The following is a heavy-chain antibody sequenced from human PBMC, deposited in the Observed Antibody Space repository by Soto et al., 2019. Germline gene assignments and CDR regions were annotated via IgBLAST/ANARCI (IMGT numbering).Heavy chain of an antibody. D-gene: IGHD2-15*01. V-gene: IGHV2-5*01. Sequence: SGPTLVNPTQTLTLTCTFSGFSLSTSGVGVGWIRQPPGKALEWLALIYWNDDKRYSPSLKSRLTITKDTSKNQVVLTMTNMDPVDTATYYCAHRSLYCSGGSCYFDYWGQGTLVTSPQ. CDR1: GFSLSTSGVG. CDR3: AHRSLYCSGGSCYFDY. J-gene: IGHJ4*02. CDR2: IYWNDDK.